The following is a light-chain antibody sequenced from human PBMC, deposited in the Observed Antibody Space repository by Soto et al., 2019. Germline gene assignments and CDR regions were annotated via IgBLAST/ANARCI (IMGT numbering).Light chain of an antibody. Sequence: EILMTQSPCTLSVSPGEGATLSCRASQSVSGKLAWYQQKPGQAPRLLIYGTSIRATGVPARFSGGGSGTEFTLTISGLQYEDFAVYYCQQYNNWHLITFGQGTRLEIK. J-gene: IGKJ5*01. CDR1: QSVSGK. CDR3: QQYNNWHLIT. CDR2: GTS. V-gene: IGKV3-15*01.